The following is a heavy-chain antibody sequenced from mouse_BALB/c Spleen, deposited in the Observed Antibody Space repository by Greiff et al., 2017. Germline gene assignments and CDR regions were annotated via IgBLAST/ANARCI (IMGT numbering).Heavy chain of an antibody. Sequence: QVQLQQPGAELVKPGASVKLSCKASGYTFTSYWMHWVKQRPGQGLEWIGEINPSNGRTNYNEKFKSKATLTVDKSSSTAYMQLSSLTSEDSAVYYCASVFAYWGQGTLVTVSA. CDR3: ASVFAY. CDR1: GYTFTSYW. J-gene: IGHJ3*01. CDR2: INPSNGRT. V-gene: IGHV1S81*02.